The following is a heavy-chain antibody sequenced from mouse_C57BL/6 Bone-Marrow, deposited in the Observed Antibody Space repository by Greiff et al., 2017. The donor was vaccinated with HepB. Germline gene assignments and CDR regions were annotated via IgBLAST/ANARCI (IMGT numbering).Heavy chain of an antibody. CDR1: GYTFTNYW. D-gene: IGHD1-1*01. CDR3: ARLLRYLDYFDY. V-gene: IGHV1-63*01. CDR2: IYPGGGYT. Sequence: VQLVESGAELVRPGTSVKMSCKASGYTFTNYWIGWAKQRPGHGLEWIGDIYPGGGYTTYNEKFKGKATLTADKSSSTAYMQFSSLTSEDSAIYYCARLLRYLDYFDYWGQGTTLTVSS. J-gene: IGHJ2*01.